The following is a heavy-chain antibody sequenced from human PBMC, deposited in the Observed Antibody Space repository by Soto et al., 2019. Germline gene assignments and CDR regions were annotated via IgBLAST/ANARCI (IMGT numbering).Heavy chain of an antibody. CDR1: GYTFTSYT. Sequence: QVQLVQSGAEVKKPGASVKVSCEASGYTFTSYTIHWVRQAPGQRRECMGWIDAGNGITKYSQKFQGRVTITRDTSASTAYMELNSLRSEDTALYYCARWRGAFDYWGQGTLVTVSS. D-gene: IGHD1-26*01. J-gene: IGHJ4*02. CDR3: ARWRGAFDY. CDR2: IDAGNGIT. V-gene: IGHV1-3*01.